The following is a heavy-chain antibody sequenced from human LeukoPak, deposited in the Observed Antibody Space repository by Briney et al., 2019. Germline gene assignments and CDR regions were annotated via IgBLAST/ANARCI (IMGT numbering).Heavy chain of an antibody. D-gene: IGHD2-2*03. V-gene: IGHV3-20*04. CDR1: GFTFDDYG. J-gene: IGHJ5*02. CDR3: ARGVGNCSSTSCYWFDP. CDR2: INWNGGST. Sequence: GGSLRLSCAASGFTFDDYGMSWVRQAPGKGLEWVSGINWNGGSTGYADSVKGRFTISRDNAKNSLYLQMNSLRAEDTALYYCARGVGNCSSTSCYWFDPWGQGTLVTVSS.